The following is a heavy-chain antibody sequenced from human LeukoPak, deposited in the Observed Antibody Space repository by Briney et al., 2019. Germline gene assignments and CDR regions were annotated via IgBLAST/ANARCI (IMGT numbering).Heavy chain of an antibody. J-gene: IGHJ3*02. CDR2: ISWNSGSI. D-gene: IGHD6-19*01. V-gene: IGHV3-9*01. CDR3: AKSPVAGNAFDI. Sequence: GGSLRLSCAASGFTFDDYAMHWVRQAPGKGLEWVSGISWNSGSIGYADSVKGRFTISRDNAKSSRYLQMNSLRAEDTALYYCAKSPVAGNAFDIWGQGTMVTVSS. CDR1: GFTFDDYA.